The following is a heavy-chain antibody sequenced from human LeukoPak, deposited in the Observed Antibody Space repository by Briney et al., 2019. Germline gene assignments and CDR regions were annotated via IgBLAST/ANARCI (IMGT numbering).Heavy chain of an antibody. CDR3: ARHLNDFWSGPFDY. J-gene: IGHJ4*02. Sequence: SETLSLTCTVSGGSISSYYWSWIRQPPGKGLEWIGYIYYSGSTNYNPSLKSRVTISVDTSKNQFSLELSSVTAADTAVYYCARHLNDFWSGPFDYWGQGTLVTVSS. CDR2: IYYSGST. CDR1: GGSISSYY. D-gene: IGHD3-3*01. V-gene: IGHV4-59*08.